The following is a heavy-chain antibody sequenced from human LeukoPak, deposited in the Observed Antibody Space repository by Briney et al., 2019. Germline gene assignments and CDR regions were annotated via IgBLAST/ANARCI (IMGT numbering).Heavy chain of an antibody. J-gene: IGHJ4*02. Sequence: GGSLRLSCAASGFTFSSYAMHWVRQAPGKGLEWVAVISYDGSNKYYADSVKSRFTISRDNSKNTLYLQMNSLSAEDTAGYYCARASNYDRSGYYYPLFDYWGQGTLVTVSS. CDR1: GFTFSSYA. V-gene: IGHV3-30*04. CDR3: ARASNYDRSGYYYPLFDY. CDR2: ISYDGSNK. D-gene: IGHD3-22*01.